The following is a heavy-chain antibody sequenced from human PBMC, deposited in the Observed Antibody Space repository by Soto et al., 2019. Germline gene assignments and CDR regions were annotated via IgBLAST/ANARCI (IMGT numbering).Heavy chain of an antibody. J-gene: IGHJ4*02. Sequence: GGSLRLSCAASGFMFSAYWMSWVRQAPGKGLEWVANIHGDGGKIYYVDSVKGRFTISRDNARRSLYLQMNSLRAEDTAVYYCARDFYGGYTYGPGDYWGQGALVTVSS. CDR1: GFMFSAYW. D-gene: IGHD5-18*01. V-gene: IGHV3-7*01. CDR2: IHGDGGKI. CDR3: ARDFYGGYTYGPGDY.